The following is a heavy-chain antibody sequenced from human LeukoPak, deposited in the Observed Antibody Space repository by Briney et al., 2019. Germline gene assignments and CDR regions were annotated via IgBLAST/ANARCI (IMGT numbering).Heavy chain of an antibody. Sequence: SVKVSCKASGGTFSSYAISWVRQAPGQGLEWMGGIIPIFGTANYAQKFQGRVTITTDESTSTAYMELSSLRSEDTAVYYCARGVRCSGGSCYLSEYFQHWGQGTLVTVSS. D-gene: IGHD2-15*01. CDR2: IIPIFGTA. CDR1: GGTFSSYA. V-gene: IGHV1-69*05. J-gene: IGHJ1*01. CDR3: ARGVRCSGGSCYLSEYFQH.